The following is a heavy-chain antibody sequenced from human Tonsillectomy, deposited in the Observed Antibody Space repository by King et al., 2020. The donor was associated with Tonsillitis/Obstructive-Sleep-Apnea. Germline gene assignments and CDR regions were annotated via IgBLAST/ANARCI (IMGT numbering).Heavy chain of an antibody. CDR2: ISGSSTYT. J-gene: IGHJ3*01. V-gene: IGHV3-11*05. Sequence: VQLVESGGGLVKTGGSLRLSCVASVSSFSDYYMTWIRQAPGKGLEWISYISGSSTYTNYSDSVKVRFTISRDNATNSLYLHMNSLRVEDTALYYCARGGGYCSRTGCYLGAYDVWGQGTTVTVSS. D-gene: IGHD2-2*01. CDR3: ARGGGYCSRTGCYLGAYDV. CDR1: VSSFSDYY.